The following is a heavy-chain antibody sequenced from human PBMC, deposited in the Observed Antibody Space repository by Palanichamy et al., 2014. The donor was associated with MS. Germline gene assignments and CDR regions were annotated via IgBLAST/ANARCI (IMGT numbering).Heavy chain of an antibody. CDR1: GFTFNSFG. D-gene: IGHD3-16*01. CDR3: AEDVWAWTANDAFDM. Sequence: VQLVESGGGVVQPGRSLRVSCAASGFTFNSFGMHWVRQAPGKGLEWVALISNDGNIKNYADSVRGRFTISRDNSKNTLYLQINSLRTEDTAMYYCAEDVWAWTANDAFDMWGQGTLVTVSS. CDR2: ISNDGNIK. J-gene: IGHJ3*02. V-gene: IGHV3-30*18.